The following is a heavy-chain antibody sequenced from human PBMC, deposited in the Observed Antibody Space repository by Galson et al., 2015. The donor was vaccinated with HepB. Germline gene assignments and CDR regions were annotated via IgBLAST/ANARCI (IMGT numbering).Heavy chain of an antibody. CDR1: GGTFSSYA. J-gene: IGHJ6*03. Sequence: SVKVSCKASGGTFSSYALSWVRQAPGQGLEWMGGIIPIFGTANYAQKFQGRVTITADESTSTAYMELSSLRSEDTAVYYCARDRGYCSSTSCYLDYYYYYMDVWGKGTTVTVSS. CDR3: ARDRGYCSSTSCYLDYYYYYMDV. CDR2: IIPIFGTA. V-gene: IGHV1-69*13. D-gene: IGHD2-2*01.